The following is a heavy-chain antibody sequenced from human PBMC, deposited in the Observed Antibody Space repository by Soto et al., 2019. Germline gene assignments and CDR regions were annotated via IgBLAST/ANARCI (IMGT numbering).Heavy chain of an antibody. V-gene: IGHV1-18*01. CDR3: ARGVGVSSTSNFDY. D-gene: IGHD2-2*01. J-gene: IGHJ4*02. Sequence: ASVKVSCKASGYTFTSYGISWVRQAPGQGLEWMGWISAYNGNTNYAQKLQGRVTMTTDTSASTAYMELSSLRSEDTAVYYCARGVGVSSTSNFDYWGQGTLVTVSS. CDR2: ISAYNGNT. CDR1: GYTFTSYG.